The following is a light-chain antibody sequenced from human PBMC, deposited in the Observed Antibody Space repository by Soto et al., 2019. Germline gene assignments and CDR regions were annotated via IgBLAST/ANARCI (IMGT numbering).Light chain of an antibody. Sequence: QSALTQPASVSGSPGQSITISCTGTSSDVGGYNFVSWYQQHPGKAPKLMNYDVTNRPSGVSNRFSGSKSGNTASLTISGLQAEDEADYYCQSYDSGLSASVFGGGTKLTVL. CDR1: SSDVGGYNF. CDR3: QSYDSGLSASV. V-gene: IGLV2-14*01. CDR2: DVT. J-gene: IGLJ2*01.